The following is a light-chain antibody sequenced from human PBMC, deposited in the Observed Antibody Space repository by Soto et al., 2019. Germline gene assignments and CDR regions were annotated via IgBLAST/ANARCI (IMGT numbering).Light chain of an antibody. CDR2: GAS. CDR1: QWVSKNY. J-gene: IGKJ1*01. CDR3: QQYGSSGT. V-gene: IGKV3-20*01. Sequence: ENVLTLSPGTPSLSPGERATLSCRASQWVSKNYLDWYGQKHGEPARLHNYGASNRATGIPDRFSGSGSGTDFTLTISRLEPEDFAVYYCQQYGSSGTFGQGTKVDIK.